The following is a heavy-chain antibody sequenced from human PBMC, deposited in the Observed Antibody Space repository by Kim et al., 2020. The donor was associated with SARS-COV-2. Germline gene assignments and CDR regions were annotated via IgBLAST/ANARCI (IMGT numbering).Heavy chain of an antibody. D-gene: IGHD6-13*01. CDR1: GFTFSNYG. CDR3: AKSDGST. J-gene: IGHJ5*01. CDR2: INGSGGTT. Sequence: GGSLRLSCAASGFTFSNYGMSWVRQAPGKGLEWVSSINGSGGTTYYADSVKGRFTISRDNSKNTLYMQMNSLRVEDTALYYCAKSDGSTCGQGTLVTVSS. V-gene: IGHV3-23*01.